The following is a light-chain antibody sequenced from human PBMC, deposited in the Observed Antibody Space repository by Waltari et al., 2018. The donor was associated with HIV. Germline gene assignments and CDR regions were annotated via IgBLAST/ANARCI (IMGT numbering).Light chain of an antibody. Sequence: EIVLTQSPGTLSLSPGERATLSCRASQSVSSSYLAWYQQKPGQAPRLLIYGASSRATSIPDRFSGSGSETDFTLTISRLEPEDFAVYYCQQYGSSPGLTFGGGTKVEIK. CDR2: GAS. J-gene: IGKJ4*01. CDR1: QSVSSSY. CDR3: QQYGSSPGLT. V-gene: IGKV3-20*01.